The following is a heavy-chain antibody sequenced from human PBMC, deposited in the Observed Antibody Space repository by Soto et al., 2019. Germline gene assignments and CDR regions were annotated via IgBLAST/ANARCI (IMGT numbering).Heavy chain of an antibody. CDR1: GGSFSGYY. Sequence: SETLSLTCAVYGGSFSGYYWSWIRQPPGKGLEWIGEINHSGSTNYNPSLKSRVTISVDTSKNQFSLKLSSVTAADTAVYYCARGLRRRYFALYMDVWGKGTTVTVSS. V-gene: IGHV4-34*01. J-gene: IGHJ6*03. CDR2: INHSGST. D-gene: IGHD3-9*01. CDR3: ARGLRRRYFALYMDV.